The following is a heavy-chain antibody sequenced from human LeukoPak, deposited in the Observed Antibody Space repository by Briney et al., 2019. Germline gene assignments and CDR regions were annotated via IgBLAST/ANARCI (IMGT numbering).Heavy chain of an antibody. CDR2: IKQDGSEK. CDR3: ARWGDIVATSPNFDY. J-gene: IGHJ4*02. V-gene: IGHV3-7*01. CDR1: GFTFSSYW. D-gene: IGHD5-12*01. Sequence: GGSLRLSCAASGFTFSSYWMSWVRQAPGKGLEWEANIKQDGSEKYYVDSVKGRFTISRDNAKNSLYLQMNSLRAEDTAVYYCARWGDIVATSPNFDYWGQGTLVTVSS.